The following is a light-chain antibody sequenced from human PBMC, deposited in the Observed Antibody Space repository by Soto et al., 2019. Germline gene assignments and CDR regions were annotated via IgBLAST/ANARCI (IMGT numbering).Light chain of an antibody. J-gene: IGLJ1*01. Sequence: QSVLTQPPSVSGAPGQRVTISCTGSSANIGAAYNVDWYQQLPGTAPKLLIYGNNNRPSGVPARLSGSKSGTSASLAIAGLQAEDEGDYYCQSYDNSLSGYVFGTGTKVTVL. V-gene: IGLV1-40*01. CDR1: SANIGAAYN. CDR2: GNN. CDR3: QSYDNSLSGYV.